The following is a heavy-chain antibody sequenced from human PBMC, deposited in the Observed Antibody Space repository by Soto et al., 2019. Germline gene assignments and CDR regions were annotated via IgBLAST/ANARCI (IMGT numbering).Heavy chain of an antibody. CDR3: ARIMRDAGGEPAAICYFSP. CDR2: IFSDDEY. V-gene: IGHV2-26*01. CDR1: GFSLSNPKMG. D-gene: IGHD2-2*02. Sequence: GSGPTLVNPTETLTLTCTVSGFSLSNPKMGVSWIRQPPGKAPEWLAHIFSDDEYSYSTSLKSRLIISKDTSKSQVVLTMTNMDPGDSAAFYCARIMRDAGGEPAAICYFSPWGQGNQVTVSS. J-gene: IGHJ5*02.